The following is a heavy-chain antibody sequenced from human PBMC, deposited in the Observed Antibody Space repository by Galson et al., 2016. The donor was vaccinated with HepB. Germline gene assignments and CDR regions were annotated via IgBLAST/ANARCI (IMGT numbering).Heavy chain of an antibody. CDR2: IIPFVGTP. V-gene: IGHV1-69*13. J-gene: IGHJ4*02. Sequence: SVKVSCKVHGGTFSRYAISWLRQAPGQGLEWMGGIIPFVGTPPYGQKFQGRVRIFADESTTTAYMELTGLRVDDTAVYYCARRKLCDHDCFPFDSWGQGTLVTVSS. D-gene: IGHD2-21*02. CDR3: ARRKLCDHDCFPFDS. CDR1: GGTFSRYA.